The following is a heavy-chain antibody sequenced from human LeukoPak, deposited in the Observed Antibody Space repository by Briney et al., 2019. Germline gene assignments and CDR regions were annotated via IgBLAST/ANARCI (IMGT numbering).Heavy chain of an antibody. Sequence: GGSLRLSCAASGFTFSSYWMSWVRQAPGKGLEWVANIKQDGSEKYYVDSVKGRFTISRDNAKNSLYLQMNSLRAEDTAVYYCARGVGATEKYFDYWGQGTPVTVSS. CDR1: GFTFSSYW. D-gene: IGHD1-26*01. CDR3: ARGVGATEKYFDY. V-gene: IGHV3-7*01. J-gene: IGHJ4*02. CDR2: IKQDGSEK.